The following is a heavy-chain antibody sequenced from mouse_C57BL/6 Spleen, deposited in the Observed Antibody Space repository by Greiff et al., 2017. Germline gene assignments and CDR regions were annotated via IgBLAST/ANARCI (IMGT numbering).Heavy chain of an antibody. CDR3: ARSGITTVGGDY. CDR1: GYAFSSYW. CDR2: IYPGDGDT. Sequence: VQLQQSGPELVKPGASVKISCKASGYAFSSYWMNWVKQRPGKGLEWIGRIYPGDGDTNYNGKFKGKATLTADKSSSTAYMQLSSLTSEDSAVYCCARSGITTVGGDYWGQGTTLTGSS. J-gene: IGHJ2*01. V-gene: IGHV1-82*01. D-gene: IGHD1-1*01.